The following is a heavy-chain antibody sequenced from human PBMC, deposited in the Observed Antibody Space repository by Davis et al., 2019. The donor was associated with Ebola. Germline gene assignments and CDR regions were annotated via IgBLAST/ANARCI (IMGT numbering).Heavy chain of an antibody. CDR3: AKGRGPRIAASGIDY. D-gene: IGHD6-13*01. CDR1: GFTFSSYA. J-gene: IGHJ4*02. V-gene: IGHV3-23*01. CDR2: ISGSGGST. Sequence: ESLKISCAASGFTFSSYAMSWVRQAPGKGLEWVSAISGSGGSTYYADSVKGRFTISRDNSKNTLYLQMNSLRAEDTAVYYCAKGRGPRIAASGIDYWGQGTLVTVSS.